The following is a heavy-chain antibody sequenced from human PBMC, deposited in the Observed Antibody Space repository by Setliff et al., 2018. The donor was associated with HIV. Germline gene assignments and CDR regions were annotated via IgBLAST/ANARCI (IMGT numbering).Heavy chain of an antibody. V-gene: IGHV1-69*13. CDR2: IVPKFGTP. CDR1: GDSFSNYA. Sequence: ASVKVSCKTSGDSFSNYAITWVRQAPGQGLEWMGGIVPKFGTPNYAERFQGRVTITADESTGTAYMELRNLRSDDTAVYYCAVSWYTTGRGDYWGPGTLVTVSS. J-gene: IGHJ4*02. CDR3: AVSWYTTGRGDY. D-gene: IGHD3-10*01.